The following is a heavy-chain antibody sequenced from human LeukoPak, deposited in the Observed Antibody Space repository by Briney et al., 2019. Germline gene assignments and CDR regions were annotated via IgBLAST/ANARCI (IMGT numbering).Heavy chain of an antibody. Sequence: GGSLRLSCAASGFTFDDYGMSWVRQAPGKGLEWVSGINWNGGSTGYADSLKGRFTISRDNSKNTLYLQMNRLRAEDTALYYCAKGNYYDSSDYPEYFQYWGQGTLVTVSS. V-gene: IGHV3-20*04. J-gene: IGHJ1*01. CDR1: GFTFDDYG. D-gene: IGHD3-22*01. CDR3: AKGNYYDSSDYPEYFQY. CDR2: INWNGGST.